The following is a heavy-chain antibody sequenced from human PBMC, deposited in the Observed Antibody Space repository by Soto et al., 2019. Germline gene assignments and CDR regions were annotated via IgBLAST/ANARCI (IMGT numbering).Heavy chain of an antibody. CDR3: AKVVVGCSSTSCPPPYYYYYYGMDV. Sequence: GGSLILSCAASGFTFSSYAMSWVRQAPGKGLEWVSAISGSGGSTYYADSVKGRFTISRDNSKNTLYLQMNSLRAEDTAVYYCAKVVVGCSSTSCPPPYYYYYYGMDVWGQGTTVTVSS. D-gene: IGHD2-2*01. V-gene: IGHV3-23*01. CDR2: ISGSGGST. J-gene: IGHJ6*02. CDR1: GFTFSSYA.